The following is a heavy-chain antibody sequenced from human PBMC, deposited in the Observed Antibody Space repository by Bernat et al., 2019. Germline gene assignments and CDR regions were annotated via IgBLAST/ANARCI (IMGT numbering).Heavy chain of an antibody. CDR3: ARGGGYYYYYMDV. CDR1: GFTFSSYA. D-gene: IGHD3-16*01. J-gene: IGHJ6*03. V-gene: IGHV3-30*01. Sequence: QVQLVESGGGVVQPGRSLRLSCAAPGFTFSSYAMHWVRQAPGKGLEWVAVISYDGSNKYYADSVKGRFTISRDNSKNTLYLQMNSLRAEDTAVYYCARGGGYYYYYMDVWGKGTTVTVSS. CDR2: ISYDGSNK.